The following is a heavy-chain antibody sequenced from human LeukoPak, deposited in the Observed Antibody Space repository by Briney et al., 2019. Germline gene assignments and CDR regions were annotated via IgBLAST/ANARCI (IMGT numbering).Heavy chain of an antibody. V-gene: IGHV3-30*18. CDR3: AKDAPPYYYGSGYFDY. Sequence: PGGSLRLSCAASGFTFSSYGIHWVRQAPGKGLEGVALISYDGSNKFYADSVKGRFTISRDNSKNTLYLQMNSLRAEDTAVYFCAKDAPPYYYGSGYFDYWGQGTLVTVSS. CDR1: GFTFSSYG. D-gene: IGHD3-10*01. CDR2: ISYDGSNK. J-gene: IGHJ4*02.